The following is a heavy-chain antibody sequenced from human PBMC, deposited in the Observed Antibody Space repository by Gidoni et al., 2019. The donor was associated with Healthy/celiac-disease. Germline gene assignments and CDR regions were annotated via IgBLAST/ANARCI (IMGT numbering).Heavy chain of an antibody. CDR1: GFTFSSYG. J-gene: IGHJ4*02. V-gene: IGHV3-30*18. Sequence: QVQLVESGGGVVQPGRSLRLSCAASGFTFSSYGMHWVRQAPGKGLEWVAVISYDGSNKYYADSVKGRFTISRDNSKNTLYLQMNSLRAEDTAVYYCAKLPIAGPSSEAKFDYWGQGTLVTVSS. CDR3: AKLPIAGPSSEAKFDY. CDR2: ISYDGSNK. D-gene: IGHD6-13*01.